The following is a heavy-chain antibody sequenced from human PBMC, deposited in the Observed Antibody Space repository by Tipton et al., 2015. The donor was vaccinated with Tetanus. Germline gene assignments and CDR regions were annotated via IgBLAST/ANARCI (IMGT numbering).Heavy chain of an antibody. D-gene: IGHD6-13*01. Sequence: SLRLSCVGSGFNFSTNSMNWVRQAPGKGLEWIAYISSGSSIIFYADAVRGRFFISRDKTKNSLSLQMNSLKDDDTAVYYCARSAHFASWYDWGPGTRVTVSS. V-gene: IGHV3-48*02. CDR1: GFNFSTNS. CDR3: ARSAHFASWYD. J-gene: IGHJ4*02. CDR2: ISSGSSII.